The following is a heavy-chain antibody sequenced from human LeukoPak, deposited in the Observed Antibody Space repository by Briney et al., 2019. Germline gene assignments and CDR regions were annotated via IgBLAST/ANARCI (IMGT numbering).Heavy chain of an antibody. V-gene: IGHV4-34*01. D-gene: IGHD6-19*01. Sequence: SETLSLTCAVYGGSFSGYYWSWIRQPPGKGLEWIGEINHSGSTNYNPSLKSRVTISVDTSKNQFSLKLSSVTAADTAVYYCARGRLYAFDIWGQGTMVTVSS. J-gene: IGHJ3*02. CDR2: INHSGST. CDR1: GGSFSGYY. CDR3: ARGRLYAFDI.